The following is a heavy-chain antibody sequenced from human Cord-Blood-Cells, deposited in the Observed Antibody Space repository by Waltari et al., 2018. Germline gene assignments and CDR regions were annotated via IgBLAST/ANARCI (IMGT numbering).Heavy chain of an antibody. Sequence: EVQLVESGGGLVQPGGSLRLSCAASGLTLSSYAMHWVRQAPGKGLEYVSAISSNGGSTYYANSVKGRFTISRDNSKNTLYLQMGSLRAEDMAVYYCARGHSSSWYAFDIWGQGTMVTVSS. D-gene: IGHD6-13*01. CDR1: GLTLSSYA. CDR2: ISSNGGST. J-gene: IGHJ3*02. V-gene: IGHV3-64*01. CDR3: ARGHSSSWYAFDI.